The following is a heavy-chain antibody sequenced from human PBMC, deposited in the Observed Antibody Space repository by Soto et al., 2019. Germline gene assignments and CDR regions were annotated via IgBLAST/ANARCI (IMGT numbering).Heavy chain of an antibody. V-gene: IGHV3-7*01. CDR1: GFTFSSYW. CDR3: ARVTGYCSGGSCFPFDY. D-gene: IGHD2-15*01. CDR2: IKHDGSEK. Sequence: GGSLRLSCTASGFTFSSYWMSWLRQAPGKGLEWVANIKHDGSEKYYVDSVKGRFSISRDNAENSVYLQMNSLRAEDTAVYYCARVTGYCSGGSCFPFDYWGQGTLVTVSS. J-gene: IGHJ4*02.